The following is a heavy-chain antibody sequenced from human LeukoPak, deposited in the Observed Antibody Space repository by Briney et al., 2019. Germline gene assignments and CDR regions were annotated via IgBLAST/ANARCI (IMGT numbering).Heavy chain of an antibody. Sequence: GGSLRLSCAASGFSFDSYEMNWVRQAPGKGLEWVGNIKQDGSERNYVDSVKGRFTISRDNAKKSLYLQMNSLRAEDTAVYYCARDWGAYYHFFDYWGQGTLVTVSS. D-gene: IGHD3-22*01. J-gene: IGHJ4*02. V-gene: IGHV3-7*01. CDR2: IKQDGSER. CDR3: ARDWGAYYHFFDY. CDR1: GFSFDSYE.